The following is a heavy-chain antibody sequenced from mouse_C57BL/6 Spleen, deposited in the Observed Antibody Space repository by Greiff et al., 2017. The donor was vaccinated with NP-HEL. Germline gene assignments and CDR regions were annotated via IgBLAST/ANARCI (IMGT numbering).Heavy chain of an antibody. CDR2: INPNNGGT. J-gene: IGHJ2*01. CDR3: ARDGPLDY. CDR1: GYTFTDSN. Sequence: VQLQQSGPELVKPGASVKIPCKASGYTFTDSNMDWVKQSHGKSLEWIGDINPNNGGTIYNQKFKGKATLTVDKSSSTAYMELRSLTSEDTAVYYCARDGPLDYWGQGTTLTVSS. V-gene: IGHV1-18*01.